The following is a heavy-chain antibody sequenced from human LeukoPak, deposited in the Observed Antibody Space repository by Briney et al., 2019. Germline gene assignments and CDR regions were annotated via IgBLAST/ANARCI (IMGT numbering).Heavy chain of an antibody. V-gene: IGHV3-53*01. CDR3: ARRAGAYSHPYDY. CDR1: GFTVSSNS. D-gene: IGHD4/OR15-4a*01. Sequence: SGGSLRLSCTVSGFTVSSNSMSWVRQAPGKGLEWVSFIYSGVGPHYSDSVKGRFTISRDDSKNTLYLQMNSLRAEDTAVYYCARRAGAYSHPYDYWGQGTLVTVSS. CDR2: IYSGVGP. J-gene: IGHJ4*02.